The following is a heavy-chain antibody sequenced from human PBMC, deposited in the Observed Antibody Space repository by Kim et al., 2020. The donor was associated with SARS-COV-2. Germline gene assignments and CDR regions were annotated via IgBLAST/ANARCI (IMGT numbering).Heavy chain of an antibody. J-gene: IGHJ6*03. Sequence: SGPTLVKPTQTLTLTCTFSGFSLSTRGMCVSWIRQPPGKALEWLARIDWDDDKYYNTSLKSRLTISKYTSKNQVVLIMTNMDPVDTATYYCARLRGTGPTRSQSYRYYMDVWGDGATVTVSS. CDR2: IDWDDDK. D-gene: IGHD1-7*01. CDR1: GFSLSTRGMC. CDR3: ARLRGTGPTRSQSYRYYMDV. V-gene: IGHV2-70*11.